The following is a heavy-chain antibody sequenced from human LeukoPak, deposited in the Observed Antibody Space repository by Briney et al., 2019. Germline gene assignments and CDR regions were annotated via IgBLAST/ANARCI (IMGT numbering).Heavy chain of an antibody. J-gene: IGHJ4*02. V-gene: IGHV4-59*08. Sequence: SETLSLTCTVSGGSISRYYWSWIRQPPGKGLEWIGYIYYSGSTNYNPSLKSRVTISVDTSKNQFSLKLSSVTAADTAVYYCARYSSSPTYYFDYWGQGTLVTVSS. CDR1: GGSISRYY. CDR3: ARYSSSPTYYFDY. CDR2: IYYSGST. D-gene: IGHD6-13*01.